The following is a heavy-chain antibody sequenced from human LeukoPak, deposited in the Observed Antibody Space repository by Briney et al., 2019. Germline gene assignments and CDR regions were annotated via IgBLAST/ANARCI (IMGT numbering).Heavy chain of an antibody. CDR1: DGSISDSY. V-gene: IGHV4-59*01. CDR2: IFYTGFT. CDR3: ARDAYGGNSWGWFDP. D-gene: IGHD4-23*01. Sequence: SETLSLTCTVSDGSISDSYWSWIRQSPGKGLEWIGYIFYTGFTHYSPSLESRVTISVDTSKKQFSLRLSSVTAADTAVYYCARDAYGGNSWGWFDPWGQGTLVTVSS. J-gene: IGHJ5*02.